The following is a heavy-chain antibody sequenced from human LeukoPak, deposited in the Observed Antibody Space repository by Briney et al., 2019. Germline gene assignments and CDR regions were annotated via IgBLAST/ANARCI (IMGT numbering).Heavy chain of an antibody. J-gene: IGHJ4*02. CDR1: GVTFSSYP. Sequence: AGSLRLSCAASGVTFSSYPMSWVRQAPGKGLEWISAINGSGGSTYSPDSVKGRSTIASDNYKKMPYLQMNSLTADATAVFYCAKAAPDFWRVMPQFDYWGQGTLVTVSS. CDR2: INGSGGST. CDR3: AKAAPDFWRVMPQFDY. D-gene: IGHD3-3*01. V-gene: IGHV3-23*01.